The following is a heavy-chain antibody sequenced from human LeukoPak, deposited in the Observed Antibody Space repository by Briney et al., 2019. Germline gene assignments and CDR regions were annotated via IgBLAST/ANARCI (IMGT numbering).Heavy chain of an antibody. CDR3: AKDRFYGSGSYYHPTIDY. CDR1: GFTFSSYG. D-gene: IGHD3-10*01. Sequence: PGGSLRLSCAASGFTFSSYGMHWVRQAPGKGLEWVAFIRYDGSNKYYADSVKGRFTISRDNSKNTLYLQMNSLRAEDTAVYYCAKDRFYGSGSYYHPTIDYWGQGTLVTVSS. V-gene: IGHV3-30*02. CDR2: IRYDGSNK. J-gene: IGHJ4*02.